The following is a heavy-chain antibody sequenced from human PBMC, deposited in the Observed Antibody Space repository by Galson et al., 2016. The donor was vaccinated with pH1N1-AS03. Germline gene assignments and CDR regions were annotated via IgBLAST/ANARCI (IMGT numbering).Heavy chain of an antibody. D-gene: IGHD5-18*01. Sequence: SETLSLTCTVSGGSISGHYWGWIRQPPGKGPEWIGYVHYTGSTDYSPSLKSRVTISLDTPKNQFSLKLMSVTAADTAVYYCARDQWIQRDFDFWGQGALVTVSS. V-gene: IGHV4-59*11. CDR3: ARDQWIQRDFDF. CDR1: GGSISGHY. J-gene: IGHJ4*02. CDR2: VHYTGST.